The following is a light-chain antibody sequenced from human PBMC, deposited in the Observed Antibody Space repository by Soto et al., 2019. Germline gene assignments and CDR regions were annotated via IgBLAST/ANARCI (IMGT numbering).Light chain of an antibody. CDR3: CSYAGGSTWV. CDR2: EGS. Sequence: QSALTQPASVSGSPGQSITISCTGTSSDVGSYNLVSWFQHHPVKAPKLMIYEGSKRPSGISDRFSGSKSGNTASLTISGLQTKDEADYYCCSYAGGSTWVFGGGTKLTVL. CDR1: SSDVGSYNL. V-gene: IGLV2-23*01. J-gene: IGLJ3*02.